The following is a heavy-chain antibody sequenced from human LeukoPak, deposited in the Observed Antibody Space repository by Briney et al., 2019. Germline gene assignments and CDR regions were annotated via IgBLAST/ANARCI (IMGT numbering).Heavy chain of an antibody. CDR3: AGNSGSYLYYYYYYMDV. J-gene: IGHJ6*03. CDR1: GYSISSGYY. Sequence: PSETLSLTCTVSGYSISSGYYLGWIRQPPGKGLEWIGSIYHSGSTYYNPSLKSQVTISVDTSKNQFSLKLSSVTAADTAVYYCAGNSGSYLYYYYYYMDVWGKGTTVTVSS. V-gene: IGHV4-38-2*02. CDR2: IYHSGST. D-gene: IGHD1-26*01.